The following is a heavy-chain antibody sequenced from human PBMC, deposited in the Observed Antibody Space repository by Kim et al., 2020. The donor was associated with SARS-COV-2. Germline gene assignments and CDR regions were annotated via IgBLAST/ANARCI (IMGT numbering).Heavy chain of an antibody. CDR3: AREGRDDYGAGSYFDY. CDR1: GFTFSSYG. CDR2: ILYSGRNT. Sequence: GGSLRLSCAASGFTFSSYGMPWVRQAPGKGLEWVAVILYSGRNTYYADAVKGRFTISRDNSKNTLHLQMNSLRAEDTAVYYCAREGRDDYGAGSYFDYWGQGTLVTVSS. J-gene: IGHJ4*02. D-gene: IGHD3-10*01. V-gene: IGHV3-33*05.